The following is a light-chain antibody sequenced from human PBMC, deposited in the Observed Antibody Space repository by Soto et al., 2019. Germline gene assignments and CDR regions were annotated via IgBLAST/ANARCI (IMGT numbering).Light chain of an antibody. CDR1: QSVSSN. Sequence: EIVMTQSPGTLSVSPGERATLSCRASQSVSSNLAWYQQKPGQAPRLLIYGAFTRATGIPARVSGSGSGTEFTLTISSLQSEDFAVYYCQQYNNWPQTFGQGTKLEIK. CDR3: QQYNNWPQT. J-gene: IGKJ2*01. V-gene: IGKV3-15*01. CDR2: GAF.